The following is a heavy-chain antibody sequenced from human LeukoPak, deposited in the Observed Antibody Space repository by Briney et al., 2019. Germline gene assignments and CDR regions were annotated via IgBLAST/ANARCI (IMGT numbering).Heavy chain of an antibody. D-gene: IGHD3-22*01. Sequence: GGSLRLSCAASGFTFSSSAMCWVRQAPGKGLEWVSVISGSGAYTYYADSVKGRFTISRDNSKNTLYLQMNSLRREDTAEYYCARAEYDRSGSIYYYYGMDIWGQGTTVTVSS. V-gene: IGHV3-23*01. CDR2: ISGSGAYT. CDR3: ARAEYDRSGSIYYYYGMDI. CDR1: GFTFSSSA. J-gene: IGHJ6*02.